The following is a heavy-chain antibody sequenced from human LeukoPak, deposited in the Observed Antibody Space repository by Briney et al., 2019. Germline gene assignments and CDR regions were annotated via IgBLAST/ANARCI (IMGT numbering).Heavy chain of an antibody. Sequence: GGSLRLSCAVSGFTFSSYWMSWVRQAPGKGLEWVSSISSSSSYIYYADSVKGRFTISRDNSKNTLYLQMNSLRAEDTAVYYCARRAGAYSHPYDYWGQGTLVTVSS. V-gene: IGHV3-21*04. CDR3: ARRAGAYSHPYDY. CDR2: ISSSSSYI. J-gene: IGHJ4*02. D-gene: IGHD4/OR15-4a*01. CDR1: GFTFSSYW.